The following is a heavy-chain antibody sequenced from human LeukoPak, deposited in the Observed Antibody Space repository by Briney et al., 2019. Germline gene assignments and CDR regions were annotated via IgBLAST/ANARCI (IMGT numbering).Heavy chain of an antibody. CDR3: ARVLSGSWDWFDP. CDR1: GFTFGRYW. Sequence: GESLRLSCAASGFTFGRYWIHWVRQGPGKGLEWVSRINPDGSTTTYADSVKGRFTISRDNAKNTVYVQMNSLRAEDTAVYYCARVLSGSWDWFDPWGQGTLVTVSS. D-gene: IGHD3-22*01. V-gene: IGHV3-74*01. CDR2: INPDGSTT. J-gene: IGHJ5*02.